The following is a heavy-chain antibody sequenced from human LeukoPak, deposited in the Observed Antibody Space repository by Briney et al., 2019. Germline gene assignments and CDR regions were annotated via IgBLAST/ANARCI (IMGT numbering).Heavy chain of an antibody. J-gene: IGHJ6*02. V-gene: IGHV7-4-1*02. Sequence: ASVTVSCKASGYTFTSYAMHWVRQAPGQRLEWMGWINTNTGNPTYAQGFTGRFVFSLDTSVSTAYLQISSLKAEDTAVYYCARDTHYDLWSGYSWRYYYYYYGMDVWGQGTTVTVSS. CDR2: INTNTGNP. CDR3: ARDTHYDLWSGYSWRYYYYYYGMDV. CDR1: GYTFTSYA. D-gene: IGHD3-3*01.